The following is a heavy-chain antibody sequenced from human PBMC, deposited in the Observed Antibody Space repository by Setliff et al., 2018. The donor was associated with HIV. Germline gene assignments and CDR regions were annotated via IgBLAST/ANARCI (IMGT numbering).Heavy chain of an antibody. V-gene: IGHV3-21*03. CDR3: ARSTGWYAFNF. CDR2: ISGSGGHT. CDR1: GFTFSNYA. D-gene: IGHD6-19*01. J-gene: IGHJ3*01. Sequence: KSGGSLRLSCAVSGFTFSNYAMNWVRQAPGKGLEWVSGISGSGGHTYYAESVKGRFTISRDNAKNSLYLQINSLKSEDTAVYHCARSTGWYAFNFWGQGTKVTVSS.